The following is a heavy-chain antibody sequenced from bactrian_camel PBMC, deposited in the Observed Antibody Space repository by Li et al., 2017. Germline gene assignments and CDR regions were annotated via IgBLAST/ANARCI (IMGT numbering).Heavy chain of an antibody. J-gene: IGHJ4*01. CDR3: AADRPEYGGTRRHIRGTAYNY. V-gene: IGHV3S68*01. CDR1: GETFSSFC. Sequence: HVQLVESGGGSVQAGGSLRLSCVVSGETFSSFCMGWFRQAPGKEREGVASIESDGITSYADSVKGRFTVSQDSAKNILYLQMNNLKLEDTAMYYCAADRPEYGGTRRHIRGTAYNYWGQGTQVTVS. CDR2: IESDGIT. D-gene: IGHD6*01.